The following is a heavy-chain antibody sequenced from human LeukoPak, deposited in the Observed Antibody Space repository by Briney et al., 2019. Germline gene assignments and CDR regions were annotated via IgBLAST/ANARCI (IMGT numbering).Heavy chain of an antibody. CDR1: GGSISSGGYY. CDR2: IYYSGST. V-gene: IGHV4-31*03. J-gene: IGHJ4*02. CDR3: ARGRPSIAAAAWYFDY. Sequence: PSETLSLTCTVSGGSISSGGYYWSWIRRHPGKGLEWIGYIYYSGSTYYNPSLKSRVTISVDTSKNQFSLKLSSVTAADTAVYYCARGRPSIAAAAWYFDYWGQGTLVTVSS. D-gene: IGHD6-13*01.